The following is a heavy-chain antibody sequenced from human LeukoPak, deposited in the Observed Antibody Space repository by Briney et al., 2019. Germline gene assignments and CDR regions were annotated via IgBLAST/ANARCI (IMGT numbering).Heavy chain of an antibody. CDR3: TRVTRNSGWFFDY. CDR1: GYSISGGYF. V-gene: IGHV4-38-2*01. CDR2: TAHRGNT. J-gene: IGHJ4*02. Sequence: SETLSLTRDVSGYSISGGYFWGWIRQPPGMGLEWIGSTAHRGNTYYNPSLKGRVSISTDGSKNQFSLSLTSVTAADTATYYCTRVTRNSGWFFDYWGPGTLATVHS. D-gene: IGHD6-19*01.